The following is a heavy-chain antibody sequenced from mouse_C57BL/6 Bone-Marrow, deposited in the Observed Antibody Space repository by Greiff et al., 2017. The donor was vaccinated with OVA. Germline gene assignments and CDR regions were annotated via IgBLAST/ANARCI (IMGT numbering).Heavy chain of an antibody. CDR2: IYPRSGNT. J-gene: IGHJ2*01. V-gene: IGHV1-81*01. D-gene: IGHD1-1*01. Sequence: VQLQQSGAELARPGASVKLSCKASGYTFTSYGISWVKQRTGQGLEWIGEIYPRSGNTYHNEKFKGKATLTVDKSSSTAYMQLSSLTSEDSAVYYCALLLRSGSYFDYWGQGTTLTVSS. CDR3: ALLLRSGSYFDY. CDR1: GYTFTSYG.